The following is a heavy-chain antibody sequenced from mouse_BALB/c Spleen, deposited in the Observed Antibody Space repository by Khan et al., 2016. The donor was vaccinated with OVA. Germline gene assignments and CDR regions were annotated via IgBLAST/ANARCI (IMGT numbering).Heavy chain of an antibody. V-gene: IGHV5-6*01. CDR3: ESNVTGSLAY. J-gene: IGHJ3*01. CDR2: ISSGGDYT. Sequence: EVELVESGGDLVKPGGSLKLSCAASGFTFSSYSMSWVRQTPDKRLEWVASISSGGDYTYYPDIVKGRFTISRDNAKNTLYLEMSSLKSEDTAMYCCESNVTGSLAYWGQGTVVTVSA. D-gene: IGHD4-1*01. CDR1: GFTFSSYS.